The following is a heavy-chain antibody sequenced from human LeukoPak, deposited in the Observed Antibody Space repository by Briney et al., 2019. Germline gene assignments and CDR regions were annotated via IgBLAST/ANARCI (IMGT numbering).Heavy chain of an antibody. Sequence: KPSETLSLTCTVSGGSISSYYWSWIRQPPGKGLEWIGYIYYSGSTNHNPSLKSRVTISVDTSKNQFSLKLSSVTAADTAVYYCARQQRDAFDIWGQGTMVTVSS. J-gene: IGHJ3*02. D-gene: IGHD6-25*01. V-gene: IGHV4-59*08. CDR3: ARQQRDAFDI. CDR2: IYYSGST. CDR1: GGSISSYY.